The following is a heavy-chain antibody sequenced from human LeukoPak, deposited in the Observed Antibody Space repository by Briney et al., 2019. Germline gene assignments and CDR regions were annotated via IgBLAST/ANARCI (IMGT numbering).Heavy chain of an antibody. CDR2: ISYDGSNK. D-gene: IGHD6-25*01. J-gene: IGHJ6*04. V-gene: IGHV3-30*18. Sequence: GRSLRLSCAASGFTFSSYGMHWVRQAPGKGLEWVAVISYDGSNKYYADSVKGRFTISRDNSKNTLYLQMNSLRAEDTAVYYCAKDQRQRYYYYGMDVWDKGPTVTVSS. CDR3: AKDQRQRYYYYGMDV. CDR1: GFTFSSYG.